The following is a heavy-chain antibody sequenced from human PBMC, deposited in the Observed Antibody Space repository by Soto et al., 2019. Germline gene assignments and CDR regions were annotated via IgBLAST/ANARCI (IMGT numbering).Heavy chain of an antibody. J-gene: IGHJ4*02. CDR2: IIAYNGNK. V-gene: IGHV1-18*01. D-gene: IGHD4-17*01. CDR1: GYTFTSYC. CDR3: ARDDYGDYTPFDY. Sequence: ASVKVSCKSSGYTFTSYCIIWVRQSPVQGLEWTGWIIAYNGNKKYEQKIQGRVTMTTDKSTSTDYMEMRSMRSEDTAVYYCARDDYGDYTPFDYWGQGTLVTVSS.